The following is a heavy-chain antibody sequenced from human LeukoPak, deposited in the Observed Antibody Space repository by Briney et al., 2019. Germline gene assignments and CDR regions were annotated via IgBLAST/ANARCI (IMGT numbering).Heavy chain of an antibody. CDR3: TTEYDFWSGYPLGSLDY. Sequence: GGSLRLSCAASGFTFSNAWMSWVRQAPGKGLEWVGRIKSKTDGGTTDYAAPVKGRFTISRDDSKNTLYLQMNSLKTEDTAVYYCTTEYDFWSGYPLGSLDYWGQGTLVTVSS. CDR2: IKSKTDGGTT. D-gene: IGHD3-3*01. V-gene: IGHV3-15*01. J-gene: IGHJ4*02. CDR1: GFTFSNAW.